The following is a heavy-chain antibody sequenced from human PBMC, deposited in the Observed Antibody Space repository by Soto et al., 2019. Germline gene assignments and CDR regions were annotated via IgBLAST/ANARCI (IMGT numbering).Heavy chain of an antibody. D-gene: IGHD2-21*01. J-gene: IGHJ3*02. CDR1: GFMFNNSA. V-gene: IGHV3-23*01. Sequence: GGSLRLSCKASGFMFNNSAMTWVRQAPGQGLQWVASVSDNGGSRGGTYYADSVKGRFTISRDNSKNTLYLQLDSLTGADTAVYYCAREKAVVIDALDIWGQGTMVTVSS. CDR2: VSDNGGSRGGT. CDR3: AREKAVVIDALDI.